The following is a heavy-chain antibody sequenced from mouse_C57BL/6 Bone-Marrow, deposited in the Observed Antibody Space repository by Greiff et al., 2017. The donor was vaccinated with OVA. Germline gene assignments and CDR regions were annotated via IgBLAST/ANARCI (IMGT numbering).Heavy chain of an antibody. D-gene: IGHD4-1*01. J-gene: IGHJ2*01. CDR3: ASFNWGRHYVDY. Sequence: VKLVESGGGLVQPGGSLKLSCAASGFTFRDYYMYWVRQTPAKRLEWVAYISNGGGRPYYPDTVKGRFTISRDNAKNTLYLQMSRLKSEDTAMYYCASFNWGRHYVDYWGQGTTLTVSS. CDR1: GFTFRDYY. V-gene: IGHV5-12*01. CDR2: ISNGGGRP.